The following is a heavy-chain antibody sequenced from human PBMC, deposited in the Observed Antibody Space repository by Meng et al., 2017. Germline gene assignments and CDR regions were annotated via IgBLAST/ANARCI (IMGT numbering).Heavy chain of an antibody. D-gene: IGHD6-19*01. CDR3: ARGQDQYSSGWNAFDI. CDR2: ISSSSSYI. Sequence: GESLKISCAASGFTFSSYSMNWVRQAPGKGLEWVSSISSSSSYIYYADSVKGRFTISRDNAKNSLYLQMNSLRAEDTAVYYCARGQDQYSSGWNAFDIGGQGTMVTVSS. CDR1: GFTFSSYS. V-gene: IGHV3-21*01. J-gene: IGHJ3*02.